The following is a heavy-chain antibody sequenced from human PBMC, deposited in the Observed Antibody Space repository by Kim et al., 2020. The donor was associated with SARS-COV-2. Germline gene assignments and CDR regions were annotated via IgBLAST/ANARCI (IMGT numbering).Heavy chain of an antibody. CDR3: ARCLAAAGTEPWFDP. CDR1: NKAA. J-gene: IGHJ5*02. Sequence: NKAAWNWIRQSPSGGLGWLGRTYYRSKWYNDYAVSVKSRITINPDTSQNQFSLQLNSVTPEDTAAYYCARCLAAAGTEPWFDPWGQGTLAT. D-gene: IGHD6-13*01. V-gene: IGHV6-1*01. CDR2: TYYRSKWYN.